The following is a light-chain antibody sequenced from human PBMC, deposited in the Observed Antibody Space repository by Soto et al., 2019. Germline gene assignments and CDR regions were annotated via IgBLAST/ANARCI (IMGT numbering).Light chain of an antibody. J-gene: IGKJ4*01. Sequence: EIVMTQSPVTLSVSPGERATLSCRASQSVSNKLPWYQQKVGQAPRLLIFGASIRATGVPDRCSGSGSGTEFTLTISSLQSEDFALYYCPEYNDWLTFGGGTKVEIK. CDR3: PEYNDWLT. CDR1: QSVSNK. V-gene: IGKV3-15*01. CDR2: GAS.